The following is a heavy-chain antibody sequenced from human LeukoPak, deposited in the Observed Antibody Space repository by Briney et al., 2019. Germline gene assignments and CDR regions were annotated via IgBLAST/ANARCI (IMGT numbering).Heavy chain of an antibody. CDR3: ARDRAHYYDSSGDDAFDI. CDR2: IYYSGST. J-gene: IGHJ3*02. CDR1: GGSISSGDYY. Sequence: SETLSLTCTVSGGSISSGDYYWSWIRQPPGKGLEWIGYIYYSGSTYYNPSLKSRVTISVDTSNNQFSLKLSSVTAADTAVYYCARDRAHYYDSSGDDAFDIWGQGTMVTVSS. D-gene: IGHD3-22*01. V-gene: IGHV4-30-4*01.